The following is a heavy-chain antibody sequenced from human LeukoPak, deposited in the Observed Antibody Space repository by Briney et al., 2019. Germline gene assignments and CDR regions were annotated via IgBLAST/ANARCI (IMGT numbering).Heavy chain of an antibody. J-gene: IGHJ5*02. Sequence: QPGGSLRLSCAASGFTFSSYWMSWVRQAPGRGLEWVANIKQEGSEKYYVDSVKGRFTISRDKAKNSLYLQMNSLSAEDTAVYYCARDDCSSISCYHNWFDPWGQGTLVTVSS. CDR3: ARDDCSSISCYHNWFDP. CDR1: GFTFSSYW. D-gene: IGHD2-2*01. V-gene: IGHV3-7*01. CDR2: IKQEGSEK.